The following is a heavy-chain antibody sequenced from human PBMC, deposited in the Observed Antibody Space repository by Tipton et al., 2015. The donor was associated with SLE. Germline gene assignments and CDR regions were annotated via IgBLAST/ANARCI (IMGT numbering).Heavy chain of an antibody. CDR2: IYTSGST. Sequence: TLSLTCTVSGGSISSGSYYWSWIRQPAGKGLEWIGHIYTSGSTNYNPSLKSRVTISVDTSKNQFSLKLGSVTAADTAVYYCARGFQCWGQGTLVTVSS. V-gene: IGHV4-61*09. CDR1: GGSISSGSYY. D-gene: IGHD6-19*01. J-gene: IGHJ4*02. CDR3: ARGFQC.